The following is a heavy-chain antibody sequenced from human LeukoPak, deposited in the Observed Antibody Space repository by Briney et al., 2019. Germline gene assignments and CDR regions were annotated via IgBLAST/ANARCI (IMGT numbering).Heavy chain of an antibody. V-gene: IGHV3-13*01. CDR1: GFTFSSYD. D-gene: IGHD6-13*01. Sequence: RPGGSLRLSCAASGFTFSSYDIHWVRQATGKGLEWVSGIGTAGEIYYPGSAKGRFTISRENAKNSLYLQMNSLRTGDTAVYYCARAAYSSTWYSRYFDLWGRGTLVTVSS. CDR3: ARAAYSSTWYSRYFDL. CDR2: IGTAGEI. J-gene: IGHJ2*01.